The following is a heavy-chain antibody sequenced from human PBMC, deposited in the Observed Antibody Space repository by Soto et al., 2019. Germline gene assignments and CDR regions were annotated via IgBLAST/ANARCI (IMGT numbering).Heavy chain of an antibody. Sequence: SETLSLTCTVSGGSISSSYWSWIRQPAGKGLEWIGRIYTSGSTNYNPSLKSRVTMSVDTSKNQFSLRLSSVTAADTAVYYCARVVEGTVGITTVDYWGQGTLVTVSS. J-gene: IGHJ4*02. V-gene: IGHV4-4*07. CDR3: ARVVEGTVGITTVDY. CDR2: IYTSGST. CDR1: GGSISSSY. D-gene: IGHD1-26*01.